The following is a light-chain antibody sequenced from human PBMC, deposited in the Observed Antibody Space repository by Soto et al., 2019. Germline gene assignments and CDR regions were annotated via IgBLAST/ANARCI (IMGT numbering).Light chain of an antibody. CDR3: SSYTSSSTPVV. CDR1: SSDIGAYDY. Sequence: QSALTQPASLSGSPGQSITISCTGTSSDIGAYDYVSWFQQHPGKAPKLMISEVNNRPSGVSNRFSGSKSGNTASLTISGLQAEDEADYYCSSYTSSSTPVVFGGGTKVTVL. V-gene: IGLV2-14*01. CDR2: EVN. J-gene: IGLJ2*01.